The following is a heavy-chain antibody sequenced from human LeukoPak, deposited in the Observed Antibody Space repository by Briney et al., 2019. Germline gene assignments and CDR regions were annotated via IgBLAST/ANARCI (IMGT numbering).Heavy chain of an antibody. CDR2: INTDGTIT. Sequence: GGSLRLSCAASGFTFTSYWMHWVRQAPGKGLVWLSRINTDGTITSYADSLEGRFTISRDNAKNTVYLQMNSLRTEDTAVYYCARDSGHHYDQLDCWGQGTLVTVSS. J-gene: IGHJ4*02. CDR3: ARDSGHHYDQLDC. CDR1: GFTFTSYW. V-gene: IGHV3-74*01. D-gene: IGHD3-22*01.